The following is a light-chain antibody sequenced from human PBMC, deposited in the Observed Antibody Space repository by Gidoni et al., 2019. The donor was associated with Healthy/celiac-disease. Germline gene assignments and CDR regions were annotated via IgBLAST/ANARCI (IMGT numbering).Light chain of an antibody. V-gene: IGLV1-36*01. Sequence: QSVLTQPPSVSEAPRQRVTISRSGSSSNSGKNSVNWDQQLPGKAPKRLISYGDRLPSRFSDRFSGSKSGTSASLAISGLQSEEEADYSCAACDDSLNGHVVFGGGTKLTVL. CDR1: SSNSGKNS. CDR2: YGD. J-gene: IGLJ2*01. CDR3: AACDDSLNGHVV.